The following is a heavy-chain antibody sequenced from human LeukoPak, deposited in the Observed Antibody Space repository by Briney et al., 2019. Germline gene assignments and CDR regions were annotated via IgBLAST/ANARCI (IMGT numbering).Heavy chain of an antibody. CDR2: IYSGGST. Sequence: GGSLGLSCAASGFTVSSNYMSWVRQAPGKGLEWVSVIYSGGSTYYADSVKGRFTISRHNSKNTLYLQMNSLRAEDTAVYYCARYGRDGDYYFDYWGQGTLVTVSS. D-gene: IGHD4-17*01. CDR1: GFTVSSNY. CDR3: ARYGRDGDYYFDY. J-gene: IGHJ4*02. V-gene: IGHV3-53*04.